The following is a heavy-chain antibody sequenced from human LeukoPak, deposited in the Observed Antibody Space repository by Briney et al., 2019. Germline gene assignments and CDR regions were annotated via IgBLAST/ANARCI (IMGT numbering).Heavy chain of an antibody. D-gene: IGHD4-23*01. V-gene: IGHV3-13*01. CDR2: IGTAGDT. CDR3: ARAIYDGGNSASFDY. CDR1: GFTFSSYD. J-gene: IGHJ4*02. Sequence: GGSLRLSCAASGFTFSSYDMHWVRKATGKGLEWVSAIGTAGDTYYPGSVKGRFTISRENAKNSLYLQMNSLRAGDTAVYYCARAIYDGGNSASFDYWGQGTLVTVSS.